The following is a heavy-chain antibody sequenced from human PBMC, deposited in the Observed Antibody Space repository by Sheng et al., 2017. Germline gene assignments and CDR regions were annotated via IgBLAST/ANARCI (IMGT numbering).Heavy chain of an antibody. CDR2: IYHSGST. CDR1: GYSISSGYY. Sequence: QVQLQESGPGLVKPSETLSLTCAVSGYSISSGYYWGWIRQPPGKGLEWIGSIYHSGSTYYNPSLKSRVTISVDTSKNQFSLKLSSVTAADTAVYYCARDPDAAAVYYFDYWGQGTLVTVSS. J-gene: IGHJ4*02. CDR3: ARDPDAAAVYYFDY. V-gene: IGHV4-38-2*02. D-gene: IGHD2-2*01.